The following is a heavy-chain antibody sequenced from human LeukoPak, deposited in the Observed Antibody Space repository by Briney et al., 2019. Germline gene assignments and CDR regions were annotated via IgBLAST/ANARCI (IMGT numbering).Heavy chain of an antibody. D-gene: IGHD3-10*01. V-gene: IGHV3-7*01. J-gene: IGHJ4*02. CDR2: RKRGGSEK. CDR3: ARGTSHGSRCDFLDS. CDR1: GFDFSQHW. Sequence: PGGSLRLSCAVSGFDFSQHWMTWVRQAPGKGLEWVADRKRGGSEKNYVDSVKGRFTISRDDTKNSLYLQMTSLRAEDTAIYYCARGTSHGSRCDFLDSWGPGNLVSVSS.